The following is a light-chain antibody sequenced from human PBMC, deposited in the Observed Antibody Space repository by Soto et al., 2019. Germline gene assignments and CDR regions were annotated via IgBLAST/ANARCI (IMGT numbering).Light chain of an antibody. Sequence: QSVLTQSPSASASLGASFKLTCTLSSGHSNYVIAWHQQQPEKGPRYLMKLNSDGSHSKGDGIPDRFSGSSSGAERYLTISSLQSEDEADYYCQTWDTGIRGFGGGTKLTVL. CDR1: SGHSNYV. J-gene: IGLJ2*01. CDR2: LNSDGSH. V-gene: IGLV4-69*01. CDR3: QTWDTGIRG.